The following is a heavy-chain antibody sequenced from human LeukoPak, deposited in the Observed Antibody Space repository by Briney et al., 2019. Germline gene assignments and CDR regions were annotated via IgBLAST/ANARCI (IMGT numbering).Heavy chain of an antibody. CDR3: ARDRLVNPDAFDI. Sequence: GGSLRLSCAASGFTFSTYWMHWVRQAPGKGLVWVSRINSDGSSTTYADSVMGRFTISRDNAKNSLYLQMNSLRAEDTAVYYCARDRLVNPDAFDIWGQGTMVTVSS. CDR2: INSDGSST. CDR1: GFTFSTYW. D-gene: IGHD3-22*01. J-gene: IGHJ3*02. V-gene: IGHV3-74*01.